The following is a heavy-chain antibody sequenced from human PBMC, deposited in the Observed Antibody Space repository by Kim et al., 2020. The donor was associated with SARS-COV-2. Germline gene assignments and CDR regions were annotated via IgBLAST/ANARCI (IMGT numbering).Heavy chain of an antibody. Sequence: SETLSLTCIVSGGSISYSSGYSWGWIRQPPGKGLEWSASIYYSGSTYYNPSLKSRVTISVDTSKNQFSLRLSSVTAADTAVYYCSTFDYWGQGTLVTVSS. CDR1: GGSISYSSGYS. V-gene: IGHV4-39*01. CDR2: IYYSGST. CDR3: STFDY. J-gene: IGHJ4*02.